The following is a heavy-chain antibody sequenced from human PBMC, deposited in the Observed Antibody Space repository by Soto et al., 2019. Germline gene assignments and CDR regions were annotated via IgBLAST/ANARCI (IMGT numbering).Heavy chain of an antibody. V-gene: IGHV1-8*01. J-gene: IGHJ6*03. Sequence: ASVKVSCKASGYTFTSYDINWVRQATGQGLEWMGWMNPNSGNTGYAQKFQGRVTMTRNTSISTAYMELSSLRSEDTAVYYCARGGTEGSGSYYPHPYYYYMDVWGNGTTVTVSS. CDR3: ARGGTEGSGSYYPHPYYYYMDV. CDR2: MNPNSGNT. D-gene: IGHD3-10*01. CDR1: GYTFTSYD.